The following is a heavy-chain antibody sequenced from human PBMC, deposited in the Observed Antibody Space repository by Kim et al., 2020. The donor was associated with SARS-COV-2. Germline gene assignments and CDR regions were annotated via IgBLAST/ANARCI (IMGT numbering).Heavy chain of an antibody. Sequence: GESLKISCKGSGYSFTSYWISWVRRMPGKGLEWMGRIDPSDSYTNYSPSFQGHVTISADKSISTAYLQWSSLKASDTAMYYCARLTHDSSGYNYGMDVWGQGTTVTVSS. CDR3: ARLTHDSSGYNYGMDV. D-gene: IGHD3-22*01. J-gene: IGHJ6*02. CDR2: IDPSDSYT. V-gene: IGHV5-10-1*01. CDR1: GYSFTSYW.